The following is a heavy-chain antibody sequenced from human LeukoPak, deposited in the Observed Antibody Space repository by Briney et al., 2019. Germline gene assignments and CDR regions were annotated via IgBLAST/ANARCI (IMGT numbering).Heavy chain of an antibody. CDR3: ARVGSSDWSFDY. D-gene: IGHD6-19*01. CDR2: ISYDGSNK. J-gene: IGHJ4*02. V-gene: IGHV3-30-3*01. Sequence: GGSLRLSCAASGFTFSSYAMHWVRQAPGKGLEWVAVISYDGSNKYYADSVKGRFTISRDNSKNTLYLQMNSLRAEDTAVYYCARVGSSDWSFDYWGQGTLVTVSS. CDR1: GFTFSSYA.